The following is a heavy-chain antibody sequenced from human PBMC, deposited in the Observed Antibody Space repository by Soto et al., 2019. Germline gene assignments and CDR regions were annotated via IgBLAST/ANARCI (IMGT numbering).Heavy chain of an antibody. Sequence: EVQLVQSGAEVKKPGESLRISCKGSGYSFTSYWISWVRQMPGKGLEWMGRIDPSDSYTNYSPSFQGHVTISADKSISTAYLQWSSLKASDTAMYYCARPLTGYSSSWYSDAFDIWGQGTMVTVSS. V-gene: IGHV5-10-1*03. CDR3: ARPLTGYSSSWYSDAFDI. CDR1: GYSFTSYW. J-gene: IGHJ3*02. D-gene: IGHD6-13*01. CDR2: IDPSDSYT.